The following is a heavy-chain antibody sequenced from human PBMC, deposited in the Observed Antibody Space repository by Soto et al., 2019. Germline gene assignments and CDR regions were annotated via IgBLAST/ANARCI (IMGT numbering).Heavy chain of an antibody. V-gene: IGHV3-30-3*01. CDR1: GFTFSSYA. CDR3: ARDRGGMGVYGMDV. Sequence: QVQLVESGGGVVQPGRSLRLSCAASGFTFSSYAMHWVRQAPGKGLDWVAVISYDGSDKYYTDSVKGRFTISKDNSKNTLYRQMSSLRAEDTAVYYCARDRGGMGVYGMDVWGQGTTVTVSS. J-gene: IGHJ6*02. D-gene: IGHD3-16*01. CDR2: ISYDGSDK.